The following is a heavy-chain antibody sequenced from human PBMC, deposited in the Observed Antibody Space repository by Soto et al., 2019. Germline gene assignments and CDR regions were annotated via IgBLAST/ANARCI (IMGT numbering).Heavy chain of an antibody. V-gene: IGHV3-30*18. CDR3: AKDREIAATIYYYYGMDV. Sequence: QVQLVESGGGVVQPGRSLRLSCAASGFTFSNYGLHWVRQAPGKGLEWVAVISFDASYEYYVESVKGRFTISRGNSKSTLYLQMNSLRAEDTAVYYCAKDREIAATIYYYYGMDVWGQGTTVTVSS. CDR1: GFTFSNYG. CDR2: ISFDASYE. D-gene: IGHD5-12*01. J-gene: IGHJ6*01.